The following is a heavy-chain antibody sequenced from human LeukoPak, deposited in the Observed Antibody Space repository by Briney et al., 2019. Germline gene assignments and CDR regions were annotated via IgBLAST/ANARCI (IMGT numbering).Heavy chain of an antibody. Sequence: PSETLSLTCTVSGYSISSGYYWGWIRQPPGKGLEWIGSIYYSGSTYYNPSLKSRVTISVDTSKNQFSLKLSSVTAADTAVYYCASLRKIYYDSSGYDYWGQGTLVTVSS. V-gene: IGHV4-38-2*02. CDR2: IYYSGST. CDR3: ASLRKIYYDSSGYDY. D-gene: IGHD3-22*01. J-gene: IGHJ4*02. CDR1: GYSISSGYY.